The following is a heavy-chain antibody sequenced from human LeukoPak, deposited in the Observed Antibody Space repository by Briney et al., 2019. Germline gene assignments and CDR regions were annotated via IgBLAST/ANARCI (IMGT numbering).Heavy chain of an antibody. J-gene: IGHJ4*02. Sequence: PTGGSLRLSCAASGITFTSHAMSWVRQAPGKGLKWVAVISYDGSNKYHADSVKGRFTISRDNSKNTLYLQMNRLRAEDTAVYYCARDRDGYYYGSGSYYVHWGQGTLVTVSS. D-gene: IGHD3-10*01. CDR1: GITFTSHA. V-gene: IGHV3-30*04. CDR3: ARDRDGYYYGSGSYYVH. CDR2: ISYDGSNK.